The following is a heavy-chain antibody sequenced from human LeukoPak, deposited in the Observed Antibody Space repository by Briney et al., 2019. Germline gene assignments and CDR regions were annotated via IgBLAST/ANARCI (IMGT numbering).Heavy chain of an antibody. V-gene: IGHV4-59*01. Sequence: SETLSLTCTASGGSISGYYWNWIRQPPGQGLEWIGYTSDSGGHTDYKPSLKSRVAISVDTSKNQFSLKLTFATAADTAVYYCARWHSHGRYFDYWGQGALVTVSS. CDR3: ARWHSHGRYFDY. D-gene: IGHD2-21*01. CDR2: TSDSGGHT. J-gene: IGHJ4*02. CDR1: GGSISGYY.